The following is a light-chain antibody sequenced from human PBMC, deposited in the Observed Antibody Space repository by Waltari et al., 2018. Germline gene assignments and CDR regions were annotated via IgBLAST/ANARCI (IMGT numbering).Light chain of an antibody. CDR1: SLRTSY. J-gene: IGLJ2*01. CDR3: SSRDSSASHVL. V-gene: IGLV3-19*01. CDR2: GKN. Sequence: SSELTQDPAVSVALGQTVTITCQGASLRTSYARWYQQKSGQAPILVLFGKNKRPLGIPDRFSGYNSETTTSLTITGAQAEDEADYYCSSRDSSASHVLFAGGTKLTVL.